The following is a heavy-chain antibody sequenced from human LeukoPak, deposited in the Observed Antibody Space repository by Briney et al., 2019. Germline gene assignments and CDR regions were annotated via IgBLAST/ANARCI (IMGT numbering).Heavy chain of an antibody. CDR3: ARSSWYTQYYYYYYMDV. CDR1: GGSISSYY. CDR2: IYYSGRT. V-gene: IGHV4-59*12. D-gene: IGHD6-13*01. Sequence: SETLSLICSVSGGSISSYYWSWIRQPPGKGLEWIGYIYYSGRTNYKPSLKSRVTISVDTSKNQFSLKLSSVTAADTAVYYCARSSWYTQYYYYYYMDVWGKGTTVTVSS. J-gene: IGHJ6*03.